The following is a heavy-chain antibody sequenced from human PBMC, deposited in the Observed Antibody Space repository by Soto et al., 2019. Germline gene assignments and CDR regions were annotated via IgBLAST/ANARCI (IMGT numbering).Heavy chain of an antibody. CDR1: GFSFSDSY. CDR3: AKTIVAASGYYFDH. J-gene: IGHJ4*02. CDR2: ISGGSSYT. D-gene: IGHD2-21*01. V-gene: IGHV3-11*06. Sequence: QVQLVESGGDLVKPGGSLRLACAASGFSFSDSYMSWVRQAPGKGLEWLSYISGGSSYTNYADSVQGRFTISRDNAKGSLHLEMNSLRADDTAVYYCAKTIVAASGYYFDHWGQGNLVTVSS.